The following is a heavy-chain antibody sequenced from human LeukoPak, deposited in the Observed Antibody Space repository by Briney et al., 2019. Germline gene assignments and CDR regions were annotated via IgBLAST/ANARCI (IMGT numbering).Heavy chain of an antibody. CDR1: GYTFTSYA. Sequence: ASVKVSCKASGYTFTSYAMNWVRQAPGQGLEWMGWINTNTGNPTYAQGFTGRFVFSLGTSVSTAYLQISSLKAEDTAVYYCARDGSARHGSYYMNAFDIWGQGTMVTVSS. D-gene: IGHD1-26*01. V-gene: IGHV7-4-1*02. J-gene: IGHJ3*02. CDR2: INTNTGNP. CDR3: ARDGSARHGSYYMNAFDI.